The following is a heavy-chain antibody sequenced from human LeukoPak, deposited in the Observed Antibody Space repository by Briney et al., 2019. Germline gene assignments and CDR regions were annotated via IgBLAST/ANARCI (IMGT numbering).Heavy chain of an antibody. V-gene: IGHV4-38-2*01. CDR2: IFHSGST. CDR1: GYSITSGYY. CDR3: ASQSPTYYGFRS. Sequence: SETLSLICSVSGYSITSGYYWGWIRQPPGKGLEWIGSIFHSGSTYYSPSLKSRVTISVDTSKNQFSLKLSSVTAADTAVYYCASQSPTYYGFRSWGQGTLVTVSS. J-gene: IGHJ4*02. D-gene: IGHD3-3*01.